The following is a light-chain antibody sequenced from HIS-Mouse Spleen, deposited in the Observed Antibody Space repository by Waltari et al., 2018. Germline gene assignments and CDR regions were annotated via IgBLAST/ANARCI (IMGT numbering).Light chain of an antibody. J-gene: IGLJ2*01. Sequence: QSALTQPASVSGSPGQSITIPCTGTSIDVGSYNLVSWYQQHPGKAPKLMIYEGSKRPSGVSNRFSGSKSGNTASLTISGLQAEDEADYYCCSYAGSVVFGGGTKLTVL. CDR3: CSYAGSVV. V-gene: IGLV2-23*01. CDR1: SIDVGSYNL. CDR2: EGS.